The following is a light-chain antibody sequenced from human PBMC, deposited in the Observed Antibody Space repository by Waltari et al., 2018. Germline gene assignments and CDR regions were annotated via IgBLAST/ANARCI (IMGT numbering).Light chain of an antibody. CDR1: QSLIRY. Sequence: EIVLTQSPATLSLSPGGRATLSCRASQSLIRYLAWYQQKPGQAPRLLIYDASNRAAGIPARFSGSGSGTDFTLTINSLEPEDFAVYYCQQRYNWPVTFGGGTRVEIK. CDR2: DAS. V-gene: IGKV3-11*01. J-gene: IGKJ4*01. CDR3: QQRYNWPVT.